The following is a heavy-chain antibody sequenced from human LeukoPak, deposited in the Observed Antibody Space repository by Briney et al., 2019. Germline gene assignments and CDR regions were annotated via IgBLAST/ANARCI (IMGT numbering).Heavy chain of an antibody. Sequence: ASETLSLTCTVSGGSITSYYWTWIRQPPGKGLGWIGYIYYTGSTKSNPSLKSRVTISLDMSKNQFSLNLSSVTAADTAMYYCASSYFYDGTRYFDYWGLGTLVTVSS. J-gene: IGHJ4*02. CDR2: IYYTGST. CDR3: ASSYFYDGTRYFDY. CDR1: GGSITSYY. V-gene: IGHV4-59*08. D-gene: IGHD3-22*01.